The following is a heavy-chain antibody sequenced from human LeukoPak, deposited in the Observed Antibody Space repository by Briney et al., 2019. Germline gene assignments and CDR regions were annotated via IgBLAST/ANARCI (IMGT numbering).Heavy chain of an antibody. CDR1: GGSISSGSYY. CDR2: IYTSGST. CDR3: ARDSSWFDP. Sequence: PSETLSLTCTVSGGSISSGSYYWSWIRQPAGKGLEWIGRIYTSGSTNYNPSLKSRVTISVDTSKNQFSLKLSSVTAADTAVYYCARDSSWFDPWGQGTLATVSS. D-gene: IGHD6-6*01. V-gene: IGHV4-61*02. J-gene: IGHJ5*02.